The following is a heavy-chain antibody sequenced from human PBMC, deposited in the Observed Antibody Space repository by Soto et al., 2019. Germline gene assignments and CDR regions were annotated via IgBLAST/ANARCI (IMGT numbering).Heavy chain of an antibody. CDR1: GGSISSGGYY. V-gene: IGHV4-31*03. D-gene: IGHD1-1*01. CDR2: MYYSGSA. Sequence: SETLSLTCTVSGGSISSGGYYWSWIRQHPGKGLEWIGYMYYSGSAYYNPSLKSRVTISVDTSKNQFSLKLSSVTAADTAVYYCATQTGFTNWFDPWGQGTLVTSPQ. CDR3: ATQTGFTNWFDP. J-gene: IGHJ5*02.